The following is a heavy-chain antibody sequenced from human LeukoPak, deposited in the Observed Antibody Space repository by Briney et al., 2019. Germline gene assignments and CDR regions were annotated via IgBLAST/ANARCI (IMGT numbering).Heavy chain of an antibody. V-gene: IGHV3-11*04. CDR3: ARVRWLQLKDYFDY. J-gene: IGHJ4*02. D-gene: IGHD5-24*01. CDR1: GFTFSDYY. Sequence: GGSLRLSCAASGFTFSDYYMSWIRQAPGKGLEWVSYISSSGSPINYADSVKGLFTISRDNAKTSLYLQMNSLRAEDTAVYYCARVRWLQLKDYFDYWGQGTLVTVSS. CDR2: ISSSGSPI.